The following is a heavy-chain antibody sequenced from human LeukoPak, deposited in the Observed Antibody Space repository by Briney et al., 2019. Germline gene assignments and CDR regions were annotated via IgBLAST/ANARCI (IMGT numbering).Heavy chain of an antibody. V-gene: IGHV3-23*01. CDR2: ISGSGGST. CDR3: AKDRYNWNYFDY. CDR1: GLTFSRYA. D-gene: IGHD1-20*01. J-gene: IGHJ4*02. Sequence: GGSLRLSCAASGLTFSRYAMSWVRQAPGKGLEWVSAISGSGGSTDYADSVKGRFTISRDNSKNTLYLQMNSLRAEDTAVYHCAKDRYNWNYFDYWGQGTLVTVSS.